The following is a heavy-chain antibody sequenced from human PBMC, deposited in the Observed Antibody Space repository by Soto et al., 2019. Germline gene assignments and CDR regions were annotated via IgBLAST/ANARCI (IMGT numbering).Heavy chain of an antibody. J-gene: IGHJ4*02. Sequence: QVQLRESGSGLVKPSQTLSLTCSVSGASVTRDGNCWTWIRQPPGKGLEFVASIYHGGSTFYHPSLRSRVTIALDRSKNHSSLKWTSVTAADTAVYYCAREVDGYSQLDDWSQGTLVTVSS. CDR3: AREVDGYSQLDD. CDR1: GASVTRDGNC. V-gene: IGHV4-30-2*01. CDR2: IYHGGST. D-gene: IGHD4-4*01.